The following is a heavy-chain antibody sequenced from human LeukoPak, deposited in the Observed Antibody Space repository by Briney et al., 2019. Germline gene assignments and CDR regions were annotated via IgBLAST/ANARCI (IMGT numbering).Heavy chain of an antibody. D-gene: IGHD5-18*01. V-gene: IGHV3-9*01. CDR2: ISWNSGGI. CDR3: AKDDVTATVLGYMDV. J-gene: IGHJ6*03. CDR1: GFTFDDYA. Sequence: GGSLRLSCAASGFTFDDYAMHWVRQAPGKGLEWVSGISWNSGGIGYADSVKGRFTISRDNAKNSLYLQMNSLRAEDTALYYCAKDDVTATVLGYMDVWGKGTTVTVSS.